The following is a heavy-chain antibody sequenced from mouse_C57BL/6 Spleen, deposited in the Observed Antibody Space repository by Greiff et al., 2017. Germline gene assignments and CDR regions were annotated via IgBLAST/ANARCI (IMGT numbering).Heavy chain of an antibody. CDR3: APTFTTVVARGFAY. D-gene: IGHD1-1*01. CDR1: GYAFSSSW. Sequence: VQRVESGPELVKPGASVKISCKASGYAFSSSWMNWVKQRPGKGLEWIGRIYPGDGDTNYNGKFKGKATLTADKSSSTAYMQLSSLTSEDSAVYFCAPTFTTVVARGFAYWGQGTLVTVSA. V-gene: IGHV1-82*01. J-gene: IGHJ3*01. CDR2: IYPGDGDT.